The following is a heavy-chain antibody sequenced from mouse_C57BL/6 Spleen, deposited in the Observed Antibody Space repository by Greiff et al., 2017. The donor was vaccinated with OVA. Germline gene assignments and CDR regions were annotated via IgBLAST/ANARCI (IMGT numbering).Heavy chain of an antibody. CDR3: ARSSGSYFDY. Sequence: VQLQQPGAELVMPGASVKLSCKASGYTFTSYWMHWVKQRPGQGLEWIGEIDPSDSYTNYNQKFKGKSTLTVDKSSSTAYMQLSSQTSEDSAVYYCARSSGSYFDYWGQGTTLTVSS. J-gene: IGHJ2*01. V-gene: IGHV1-69*01. D-gene: IGHD4-1*01. CDR2: IDPSDSYT. CDR1: GYTFTSYW.